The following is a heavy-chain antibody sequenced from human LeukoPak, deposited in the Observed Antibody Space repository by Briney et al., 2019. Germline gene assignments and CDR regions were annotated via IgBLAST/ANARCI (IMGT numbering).Heavy chain of an antibody. CDR3: ASPSGRYHADALDI. J-gene: IGHJ3*02. V-gene: IGHV4-4*02. D-gene: IGHD1-26*01. CDR2: TYHNGNT. CDR1: GASIRSTHW. Sequence: SETLSLTCAVSGASIRSTHWWTWLRLPPGKGLEWIGETYHNGNTKYNPSLSSRLIISVDYSKNQFSMKMTSVTAADTAVYYCASPSGRYHADALDIWGQGRLVIVSS.